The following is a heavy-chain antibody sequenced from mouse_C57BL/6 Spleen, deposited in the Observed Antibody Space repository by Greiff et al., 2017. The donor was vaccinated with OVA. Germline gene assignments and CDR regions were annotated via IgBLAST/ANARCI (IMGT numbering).Heavy chain of an antibody. V-gene: IGHV5-17*01. CDR3: ARTYYSLYFDY. D-gene: IGHD2-12*01. J-gene: IGHJ2*01. Sequence: DVKLVESGGGLVKPGGSLKLSCAASGFTFSDYGMHWVRQAPEKGLEWVAYISSGSSTIYYADTVKGRFTISRDNAKNTLFLQMTSLRSEDTAMYYCARTYYSLYFDYWGQGTTLTVSS. CDR1: GFTFSDYG. CDR2: ISSGSSTI.